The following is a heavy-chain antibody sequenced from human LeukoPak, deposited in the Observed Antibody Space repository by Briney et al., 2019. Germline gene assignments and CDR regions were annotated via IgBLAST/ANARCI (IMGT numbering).Heavy chain of an antibody. D-gene: IGHD1-26*01. CDR2: LSFDGTNT. CDR3: ARGLTRSSGSLAY. Sequence: PGGSLRLSCAASGYIFSSHGMPWVRQAPGKGLEWVAVLSFDGTNTYYADSVKGRFTVSRDNSKNTVYLQTTRLRAEDTALYFCARGLTRSSGSLAYWGQGTLVTVSS. J-gene: IGHJ4*02. V-gene: IGHV3-33*01. CDR1: GYIFSSHG.